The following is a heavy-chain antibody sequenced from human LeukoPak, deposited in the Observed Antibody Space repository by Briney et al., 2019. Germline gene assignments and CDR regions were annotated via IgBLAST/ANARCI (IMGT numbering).Heavy chain of an antibody. CDR3: ARDKAYYYDSSGYTDY. CDR1: GGTFSSYA. J-gene: IGHJ4*02. V-gene: IGHV1-69*05. CDR2: IIPIFGTA. Sequence: VASVKVSCKASGGTFSSYAISWVRQAPGQGLEWIGRIIPIFGTANYAQKFQGRVTITTDESTSTASIELGSLRSEDTAVYYCARDKAYYYDSSGYTDYWGQGTLVTVYS. D-gene: IGHD3-22*01.